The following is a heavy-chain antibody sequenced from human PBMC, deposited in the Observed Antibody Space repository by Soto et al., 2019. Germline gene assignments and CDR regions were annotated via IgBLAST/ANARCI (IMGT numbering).Heavy chain of an antibody. CDR2: IIPIFGTA. Sequence: QVQLVQSGAEVKKPGSSVKVSCKASGGTFSSYAISWVRQAPGQGLAWMGGIIPIFGTANYAQKFQGRATITADESTSTASMELRSLRSEDTAVYYCAGGYVDIVANDLRGNGFDPWGQGTLVTVSS. CDR3: AGGYVDIVANDLRGNGFDP. J-gene: IGHJ5*02. CDR1: GGTFSSYA. D-gene: IGHD5-12*01. V-gene: IGHV1-69*12.